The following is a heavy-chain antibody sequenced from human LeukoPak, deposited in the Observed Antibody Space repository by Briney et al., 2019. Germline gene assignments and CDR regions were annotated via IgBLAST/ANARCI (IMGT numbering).Heavy chain of an antibody. CDR1: GGSFSGYY. V-gene: IGHV4-34*01. CDR2: INHSGST. CDR3: AREPGGSNDY. Sequence: SETLSLTCAVYGGSFSGYYWSWIRQPPGKGLEWIGEINHSGSTNYNPSLKSRVTISVDKSKNQFSLKLSSVTAADTAVYYCAREPGGSNDYWGQGTLVTVSS. D-gene: IGHD1-26*01. J-gene: IGHJ4*02.